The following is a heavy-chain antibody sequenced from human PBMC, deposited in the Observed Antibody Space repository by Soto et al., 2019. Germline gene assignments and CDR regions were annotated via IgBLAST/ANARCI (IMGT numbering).Heavy chain of an antibody. Sequence: QVQLQESGPGLVKPSQTLSLTCTVSGGSISSGDYYWSWIRQSRGKGLESIGYIYYSGSTYYNPSLKSRVIISVDTSKNQFSLKLSSVTAADTAVYDCARAWYYYYYGMDVWGQGTTVTVSS. V-gene: IGHV4-30-4*01. J-gene: IGHJ6*02. CDR2: IYYSGST. CDR1: GGSISSGDYY. CDR3: ARAWYYYYYGMDV.